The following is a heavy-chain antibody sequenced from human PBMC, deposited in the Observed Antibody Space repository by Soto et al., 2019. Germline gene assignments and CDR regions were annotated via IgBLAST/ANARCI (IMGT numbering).Heavy chain of an antibody. CDR2: MNPNSGNT. D-gene: IGHD6-19*01. CDR3: ARFGDSSGWYARFGWFDP. V-gene: IGHV1-8*01. Sequence: GASVKVSCKASGYTFTSYDINWVRQATGQGLEWMGWMNPNSGNTGYAQKFQGRVTMTRNTSISTAYMELSSLRSEDTAVYYCARFGDSSGWYARFGWFDPWGQGTLVTVSS. J-gene: IGHJ5*02. CDR1: GYTFTSYD.